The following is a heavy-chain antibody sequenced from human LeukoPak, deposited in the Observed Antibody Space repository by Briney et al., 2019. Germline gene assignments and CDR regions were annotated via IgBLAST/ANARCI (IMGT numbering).Heavy chain of an antibody. Sequence: GGSLRLSCAASGFRFSNSWMYWVRQGPGKGPVWVSRMKTDGTRIEYEDSVKGRFTISRDNAKNTLFLQMSSLRVEDTAVYYCARGADHGGSYYPDWGQGTRVTVSS. CDR3: ARGADHGGSYYPD. V-gene: IGHV3-74*01. D-gene: IGHD3-10*01. J-gene: IGHJ4*02. CDR2: MKTDGTRI. CDR1: GFRFSNSW.